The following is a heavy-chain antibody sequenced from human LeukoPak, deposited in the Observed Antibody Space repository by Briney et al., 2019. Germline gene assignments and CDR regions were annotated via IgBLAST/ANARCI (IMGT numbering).Heavy chain of an antibody. CDR3: ARPRGIGDAFDI. J-gene: IGHJ3*02. D-gene: IGHD3-10*01. V-gene: IGHV3-21*01. Sequence: GGSLRLSCAASGFTFSSYSMNWVRQAPGKGLEWVSFISTSSSYIHYADSVKGRFTISRDNAKNSLYLQMNSLRAEDTAVYYCARPRGIGDAFDIWGQGTMVTVSS. CDR2: ISTSSSYI. CDR1: GFTFSSYS.